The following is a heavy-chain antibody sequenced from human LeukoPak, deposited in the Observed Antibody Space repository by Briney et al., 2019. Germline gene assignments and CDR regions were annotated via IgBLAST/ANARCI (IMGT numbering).Heavy chain of an antibody. D-gene: IGHD6-19*01. V-gene: IGHV4-59*01. CDR3: ARGVYSSGWYFDY. CDR1: GGSIRNYY. Sequence: PSETLSLTCSVSGGSIRNYYWSWIRQPPGKGLEWIGFIFHSGNSNYNPSLKSRVTISIDTSKNQFSLKLSSVTAADTAVYYCARGVYSSGWYFDYWGQGTLVTVSS. CDR2: IFHSGNS. J-gene: IGHJ4*02.